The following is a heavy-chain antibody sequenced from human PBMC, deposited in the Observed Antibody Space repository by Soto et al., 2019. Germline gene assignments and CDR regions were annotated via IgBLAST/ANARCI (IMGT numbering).Heavy chain of an antibody. CDR3: ARLEVLATISYYFDF. V-gene: IGHV4-39*01. CDR1: DDSINSDKYY. J-gene: IGHJ4*02. D-gene: IGHD2-8*02. CDR2: IYYRGNA. Sequence: QLQLQESGPGLVKPSETLSLTCSVSDDSINSDKYYWCWIRQPPGKCLVWIGSIYYRGNAYYNPSLQSLVTIYLDKSKSQFSLKLNSVTAADSAVYFCARLEVLATISYYFDFWGPGALVTVSS.